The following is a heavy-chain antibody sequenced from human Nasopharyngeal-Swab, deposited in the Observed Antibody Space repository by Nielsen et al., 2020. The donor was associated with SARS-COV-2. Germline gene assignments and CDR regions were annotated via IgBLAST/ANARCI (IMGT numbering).Heavy chain of an antibody. CDR3: ARGRGSSTSMIGY. V-gene: IGHV3-74*01. Sequence: GESLKISCAASGFTFSNYRMHWVRQAPGKGLVWVSRINGDGSSLNYADFVKGRFTISTDNAKSTLYLEMNSLSAEDTVVYYCARGRGSSTSMIGYWGQGTLVTVSS. CDR1: GFTFSNYR. J-gene: IGHJ4*02. D-gene: IGHD2/OR15-2a*01. CDR2: INGDGSSL.